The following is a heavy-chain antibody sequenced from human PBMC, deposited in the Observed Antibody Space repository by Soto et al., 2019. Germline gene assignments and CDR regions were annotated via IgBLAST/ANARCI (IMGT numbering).Heavy chain of an antibody. CDR2: IYPGDSDT. CDR3: ARHGDSSGWRYYYYYGMDV. J-gene: IGHJ6*02. CDR1: GYSFTSYW. V-gene: IGHV5-51*01. D-gene: IGHD6-19*01. Sequence: PGESLKISCKGSGYSFTSYWIGWVRQMPGKGLEWMGIIYPGDSDTRYSPSFQGQVTISADKSNSTAYLQWSSLKASDTAMYYCARHGDSSGWRYYYYYGMDVWGQGTTVTVS.